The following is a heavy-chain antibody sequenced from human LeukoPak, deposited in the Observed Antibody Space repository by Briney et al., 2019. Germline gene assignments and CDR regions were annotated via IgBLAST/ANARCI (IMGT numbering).Heavy chain of an antibody. J-gene: IGHJ6*03. V-gene: IGHV4-59*01. CDR1: GSSISSYY. D-gene: IGHD3-10*01. Sequence: PSETLSLTCTVSGSSISSYYWSWIRQPPGKGLEWIGYIYYSGYTNYNPSLKSRVTISVDTSKNQFSLKLSSVTAADTAVYYCARTTMVRGTYYMDVWGKGTTVTISS. CDR3: ARTTMVRGTYYMDV. CDR2: IYYSGYT.